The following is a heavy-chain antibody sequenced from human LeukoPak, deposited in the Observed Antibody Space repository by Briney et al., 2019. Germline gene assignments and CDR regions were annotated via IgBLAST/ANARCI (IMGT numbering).Heavy chain of an antibody. V-gene: IGHV3-33*01. CDR3: AREGYDFWSGYHTSLDY. CDR1: GFTFSSYG. CDR2: IWYDGSNK. Sequence: PGGSLRLSCAASGFTFSSYGMHWVRQAPGKGLEWVAVIWYDGSNKYYADSVKGRFTISRDNSKNTLYLQMNSLRAEDTAVYYCAREGYDFWSGYHTSLDYWGQGTLVTVSS. D-gene: IGHD3-3*01. J-gene: IGHJ4*02.